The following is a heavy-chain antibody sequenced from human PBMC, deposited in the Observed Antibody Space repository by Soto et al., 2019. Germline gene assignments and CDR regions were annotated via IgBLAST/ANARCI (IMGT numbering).Heavy chain of an antibody. CDR1: GFTFSSYS. CDR3: AGSAAAGTDVTFDY. D-gene: IGHD6-13*01. V-gene: IGHV3-21*01. J-gene: IGHJ4*02. CDR2: ISSSSSYI. Sequence: GGSLRLSCAASGFTFSSYSMNWVRQAPGKGLEWVSSISSSSSYIYYADSVKGRFTISRDNAKNSLYLQMNSLRAEDTAVYYCAGSAAAGTDVTFDYWGQGTLVTVSS.